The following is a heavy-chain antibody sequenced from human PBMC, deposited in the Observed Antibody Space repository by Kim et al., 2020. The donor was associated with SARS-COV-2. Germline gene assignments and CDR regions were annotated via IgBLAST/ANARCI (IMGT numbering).Heavy chain of an antibody. J-gene: IGHJ4*02. CDR2: ISSSGSTI. V-gene: IGHV3-11*01. CDR3: ARDQTYSSGWYGLEYYFDY. D-gene: IGHD6-19*01. CDR1: GFTFSDYY. Sequence: GGSLRLSCAASGFTFSDYYMSWIRQAPGKGLEWVSYISSSGSTIYYADSVKGRFTISRDNAKNSLYLQMNSLRAEDTAVYYCARDQTYSSGWYGLEYYFDYWGQGTLVTVSS.